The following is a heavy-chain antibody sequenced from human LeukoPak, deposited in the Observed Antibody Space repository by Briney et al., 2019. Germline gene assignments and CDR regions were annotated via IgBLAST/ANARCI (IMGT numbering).Heavy chain of an antibody. V-gene: IGHV3-30*04. CDR2: ISYDGSNK. J-gene: IGHJ3*01. CDR1: GFTFSSYA. Sequence: GGSLRLSCAASGFTFSSYAMHWVRQAPGKGLEWVAVISYDGSNKYYADSVKGRFTISRDNSKNTLHLQMNSLRAEDTAVYYCARDTLTYYDILTGYHGAFDFWGQGTMVTVPS. CDR3: ARDTLTYYDILTGYHGAFDF. D-gene: IGHD3-9*01.